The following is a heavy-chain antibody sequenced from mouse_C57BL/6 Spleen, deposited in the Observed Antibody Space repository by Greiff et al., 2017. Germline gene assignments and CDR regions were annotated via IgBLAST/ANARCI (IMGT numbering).Heavy chain of an antibody. CDR1: GYTFTSYW. CDR2: IDPSDSYT. V-gene: IGHV1-50*01. D-gene: IGHD2-4*01. Sequence: VQLQQPGAELVKPGASVKLSCKASGYTFTSYWMQWVTQRPGQGLEWIGEIDPSDSYTNYNQKFKGKATLTVDKSSSTAYMQLSSLTSEDAAVYYCARSPYYEYHDAMDYWGQGTSVTVSS. J-gene: IGHJ4*01. CDR3: ARSPYYEYHDAMDY.